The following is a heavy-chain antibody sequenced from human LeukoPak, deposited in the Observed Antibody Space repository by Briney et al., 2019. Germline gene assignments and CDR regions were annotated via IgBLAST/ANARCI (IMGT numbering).Heavy chain of an antibody. Sequence: PGGSLRLSCTASGFPFRNFAMSWVRQAPGKGLEWVSGLGGTGYDIFYADSVKGRFTISRDNSKNILYLQMNSLRAEDTAVYFCAKMAGMEYGEYYFDSWGQGTLLTVSS. CDR2: LGGTGYDI. CDR1: GFPFRNFA. J-gene: IGHJ4*02. CDR3: AKMAGMEYGEYYFDS. D-gene: IGHD2-8*01. V-gene: IGHV3-23*01.